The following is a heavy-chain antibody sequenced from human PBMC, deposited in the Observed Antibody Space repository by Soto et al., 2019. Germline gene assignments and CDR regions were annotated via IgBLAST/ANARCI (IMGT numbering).Heavy chain of an antibody. Sequence: QVQLVESGGGVVQPGRSLRLSCAASGFTFSSYGMHWVRQAPGKGLEWVAVIWYDGSNKYYADSVKGRFTISRDNSKNTLYLQMNSLRAEDTAVYYCARGFAIEQQLVKGFDYWGQGTLVTVSS. V-gene: IGHV3-33*01. CDR1: GFTFSSYG. J-gene: IGHJ4*02. CDR3: ARGFAIEQQLVKGFDY. CDR2: IWYDGSNK. D-gene: IGHD6-13*01.